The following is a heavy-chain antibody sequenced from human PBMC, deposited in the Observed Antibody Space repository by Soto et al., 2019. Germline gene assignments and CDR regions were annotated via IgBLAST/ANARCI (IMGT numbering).Heavy chain of an antibody. V-gene: IGHV3-23*01. CDR3: AKDFRAQLRYFDMLDY. D-gene: IGHD3-9*01. J-gene: IGHJ4*02. CDR2: ISGSGGST. Sequence: GGSLRLSCAASGFTFSSYAMSWVRQAPGKGLEWVSAISGSGGSTYYADSVKGRFTISRDNSKNTLYLQMNSLRAEDTAVYYCAKDFRAQLRYFDMLDYWGQGTLVTVSS. CDR1: GFTFSSYA.